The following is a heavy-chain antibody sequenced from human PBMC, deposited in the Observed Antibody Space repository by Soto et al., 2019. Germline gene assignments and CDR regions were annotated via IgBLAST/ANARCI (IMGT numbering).Heavy chain of an antibody. CDR3: ARDPPEKWELNYYYYYGMDV. CDR2: IIPIFGTA. D-gene: IGHD1-26*01. Sequence: SSVKVSCKASGGTFSSYAISWVRQAPGQGLEWMGGIIPIFGTANYAQKFQGRVTITADESTSTAYTELSSLRSDDTAVYYCARDPPEKWELNYYYYYGMDVWGQGTTVTVSS. CDR1: GGTFSSYA. V-gene: IGHV1-69*13. J-gene: IGHJ6*02.